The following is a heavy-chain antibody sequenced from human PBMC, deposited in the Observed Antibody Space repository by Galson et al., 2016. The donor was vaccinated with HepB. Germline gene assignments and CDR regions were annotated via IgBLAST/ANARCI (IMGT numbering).Heavy chain of an antibody. Sequence: SLRLSCAASGFTFSSFPMNWVRQAPGKGLECVSAISSSGDITVYADSVKGRFTISRDNSKNTLYLQMNSLRAEDTAVYYCAKELAPLWSYIGLGDSWGQGTLVTVSS. D-gene: IGHD1-26*01. CDR2: ISSSGDIT. CDR1: GFTFSSFP. J-gene: IGHJ4*02. CDR3: AKELAPLWSYIGLGDS. V-gene: IGHV3-23*01.